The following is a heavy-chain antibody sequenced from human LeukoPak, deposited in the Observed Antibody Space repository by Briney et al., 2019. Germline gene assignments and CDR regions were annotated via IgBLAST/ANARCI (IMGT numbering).Heavy chain of an antibody. D-gene: IGHD6-6*01. CDR1: GFTFSSYA. CDR2: ISGSGGST. J-gene: IGHJ4*02. V-gene: IGHV3-23*01. CDR3: AKLSLKSGIAARYVDY. Sequence: GGSLRLSCAASGFTFSSYAMSWVRQAPGKGLEWVSAISGSGGSTYYADSVKGRFTISRDNSKNTLYLQMNSLRAEDTAVYYCAKLSLKSGIAARYVDYWGQGTLVTVSS.